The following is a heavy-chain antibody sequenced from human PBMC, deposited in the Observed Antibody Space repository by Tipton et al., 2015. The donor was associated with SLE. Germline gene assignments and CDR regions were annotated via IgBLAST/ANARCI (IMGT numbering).Heavy chain of an antibody. CDR2: IYRSGNT. Sequence: TLSLTCTVSGYSISSGYYWGWIRQPPGKGLEWIGSIYRSGNTFYNPSLKSRVTISVDTSKNQFSLKLSSATAADTAVYYCARVYSGSYYKGFDIWGQGTLVTVSS. D-gene: IGHD1-26*01. CDR1: GYSISSGYY. J-gene: IGHJ4*02. V-gene: IGHV4-38-2*02. CDR3: ARVYSGSYYKGFDI.